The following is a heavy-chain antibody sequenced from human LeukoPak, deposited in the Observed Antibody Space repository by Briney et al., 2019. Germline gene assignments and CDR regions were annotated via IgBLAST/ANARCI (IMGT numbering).Heavy chain of an antibody. CDR2: IIPILGIA. Sequence: GASVKVSCKASGGTFSSYAISWVRQAPGQGLEWMGRIIPILGIANYAQKFQGRVTITADKSTSTAYMELSSLRSEDTAVYYCARDRRGFYYYDSSGYPSFDYWGQGTLVTVSS. CDR1: GGTFSSYA. J-gene: IGHJ4*02. V-gene: IGHV1-69*04. D-gene: IGHD3-22*01. CDR3: ARDRRGFYYYDSSGYPSFDY.